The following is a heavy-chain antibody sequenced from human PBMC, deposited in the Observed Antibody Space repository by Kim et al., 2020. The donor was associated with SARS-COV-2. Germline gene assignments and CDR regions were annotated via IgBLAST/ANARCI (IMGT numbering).Heavy chain of an antibody. CDR1: GGSISSTTYY. CDR3: ARVPPYTSTWYDWFVDL. V-gene: IGHV4-39*07. D-gene: IGHD6-13*01. CDR2: VYYTGST. J-gene: IGHJ2*01. Sequence: SETLSLTCIVSGGSISSTTYYWGWIRQPPGKGLEWIGTVYYTGSTYYNPSLKSRVTISLDTSKNQFSLKLNSVTAADTAIYYCARVPPYTSTWYDWFVDLWGRGTLVTVSS.